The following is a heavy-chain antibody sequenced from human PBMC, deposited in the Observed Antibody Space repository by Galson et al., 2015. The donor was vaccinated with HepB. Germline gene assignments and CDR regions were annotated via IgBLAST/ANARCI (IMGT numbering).Heavy chain of an antibody. J-gene: IGHJ4*02. D-gene: IGHD3-16*02. CDR3: ARLPMITFRGLIVENGFDY. V-gene: IGHV4-39*01. Sequence: SETLSLTCTVSGGSISRSNFYWGWICQTPGKGLEWIGRIYYSGSTYYNPSLKGRVTISVDTSKNQFSLRLTSVTAADSAVYSCARLPMITFRGLIVENGFDYWGQGTLLAVSS. CDR2: IYYSGST. CDR1: GGSISRSNFY.